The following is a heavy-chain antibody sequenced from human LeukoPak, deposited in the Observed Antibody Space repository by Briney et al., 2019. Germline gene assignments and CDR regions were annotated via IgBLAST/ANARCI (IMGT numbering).Heavy chain of an antibody. CDR2: INHGGST. Sequence: PSETLSLTCAVYGGSFSGYYWSWIRQPPGKGLEWIGEINHGGSTNYNPSLKSRVTISVDTSKNQFSLKLSSVTAADTAVYYCARVVVRGYSGYDFDHWGQGTLVTVSS. J-gene: IGHJ4*02. CDR1: GGSFSGYY. D-gene: IGHD5-12*01. V-gene: IGHV4-34*01. CDR3: ARVVVRGYSGYDFDH.